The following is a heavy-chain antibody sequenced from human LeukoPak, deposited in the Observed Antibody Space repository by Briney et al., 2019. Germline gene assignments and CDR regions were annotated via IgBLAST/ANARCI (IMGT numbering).Heavy chain of an antibody. CDR1: GFTFSSYS. J-gene: IGHJ6*03. Sequence: GGSLRLSCAASGFTFSSYSMNWVRQAPGKGLEWVSYISSSSSTIYYADSVKGRFTISRDNAKNSLYLQMNSLRAEDTAVYFCVRDQWLAYNYYMDVWGKGTTVTVSS. D-gene: IGHD6-19*01. CDR3: VRDQWLAYNYYMDV. CDR2: ISSSSSTI. V-gene: IGHV3-48*01.